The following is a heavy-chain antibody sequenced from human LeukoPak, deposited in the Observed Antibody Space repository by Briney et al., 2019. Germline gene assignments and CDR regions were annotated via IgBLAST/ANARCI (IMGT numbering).Heavy chain of an antibody. J-gene: IGHJ6*02. V-gene: IGHV1-8*01. CDR1: GYTFTSYD. CDR3: ARGPNYYDSSGYYVPPYYYYGMDV. Sequence: ASVKVSCKASGYTFTSYDINWVRQATGQGLEWRGWMNPNSGNTGYAQKFQGRVTMTRNTSISTAYMELSSLRSEDTAVYYCARGPNYYDSSGYYVPPYYYYGMDVWGQGTTVTVSS. CDR2: MNPNSGNT. D-gene: IGHD3-22*01.